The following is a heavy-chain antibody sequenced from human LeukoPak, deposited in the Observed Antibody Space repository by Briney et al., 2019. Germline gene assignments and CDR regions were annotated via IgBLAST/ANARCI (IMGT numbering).Heavy chain of an antibody. V-gene: IGHV4-59*08. CDR3: ASLGWLQPVDY. CDR2: IYYSGST. J-gene: IGHJ4*02. CDR1: GGSISSYY. Sequence: SETLSLTCTVSGGSISSYYWSWIRQPPGKWLEWIGYIYYSGSTNYNPSLKSRVTISVDTSKNQFSLKLSSVTAADTAVYYCASLGWLQPVDYWGQGTLVTVSS. D-gene: IGHD5-24*01.